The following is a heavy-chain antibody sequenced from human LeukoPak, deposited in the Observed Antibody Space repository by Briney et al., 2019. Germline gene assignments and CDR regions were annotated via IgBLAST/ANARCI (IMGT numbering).Heavy chain of an antibody. Sequence: SETLSLTCAVSGYSISSDYYWGWIRQPPGKGLEWIGTIYHSGSTYLNPSPKSRVTISVDTSKNQFSLNLNSVTAAGTAVYYCTSGPNFYYFDYWGQGTLVTVSS. J-gene: IGHJ4*02. CDR3: TSGPNFYYFDY. CDR1: GYSISSDYY. D-gene: IGHD3-3*01. CDR2: IYHSGST. V-gene: IGHV4-38-2*01.